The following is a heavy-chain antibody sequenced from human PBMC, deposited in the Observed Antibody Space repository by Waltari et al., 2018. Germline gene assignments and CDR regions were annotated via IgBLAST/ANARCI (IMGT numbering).Heavy chain of an antibody. V-gene: IGHV4-61*09. CDR3: ARDEGYSGSYYYGY. CDR1: GGSISSGSYY. D-gene: IGHD1-26*01. CDR2: IYTSGST. Sequence: QVQLQESGPGLVKPSQTLSLTCTVSGGSISSGSYYWSWIRQPAGKGLEWIGYIYTSGSTNYNPSLKSRVTISVDTSKNQFSLKLSSVTAADTAVYYCARDEGYSGSYYYGYWGQGTLVTVSS. J-gene: IGHJ4*02.